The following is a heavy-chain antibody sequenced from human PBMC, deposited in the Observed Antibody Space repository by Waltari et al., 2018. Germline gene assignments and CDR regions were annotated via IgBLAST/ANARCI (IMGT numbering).Heavy chain of an antibody. CDR2: IVVGSGNT. CDR3: ARDKYGSGMFDY. CDR1: GFTFTSSA. V-gene: IGHV1-58*02. Sequence: QMQLVQSGPEVKKPGTSVKVSCKASGFTFTSSAMQRVRQARGQRLEWIGWIVVGSGNTNYAQKFQERVTITRDMSTSTAYMELSSLRSEDTAVYYCARDKYGSGMFDYWGQGTLVTVSS. J-gene: IGHJ4*02. D-gene: IGHD3-10*01.